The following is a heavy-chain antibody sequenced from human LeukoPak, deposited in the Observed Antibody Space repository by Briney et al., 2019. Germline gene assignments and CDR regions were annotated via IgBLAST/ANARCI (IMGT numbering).Heavy chain of an antibody. J-gene: IGHJ3*02. Sequence: GGSLRLSCEVSGFSVGNNYMNGVRQAPGKGLEWVSLIYSAGTTYYADSVKDRFTISRDNSKNTLYLQMNILRVEDTAVYYCARVGEKAATAPNGAYDGFDIWGQGTKVTVSS. CDR1: GFSVGNNY. D-gene: IGHD2-21*02. CDR3: ARVGEKAATAPNGAYDGFDI. V-gene: IGHV3-66*01. CDR2: IYSAGTT.